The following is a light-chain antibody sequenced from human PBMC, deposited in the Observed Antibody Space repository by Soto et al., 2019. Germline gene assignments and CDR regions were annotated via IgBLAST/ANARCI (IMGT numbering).Light chain of an antibody. CDR1: QTVRNNY. J-gene: IGKJ4*01. CDR3: QQFSSYPLT. V-gene: IGKV3-20*01. CDR2: DAS. Sequence: ELVVTQSPGTLSLSPGERATLSCRASQTVRNNYSAWYQQKPGQAPRLLIYDASSRATGVPDRFSGGGSGTDFTLPSSRLEPADFSVYYCQQFSSYPLTFGGGTNVEIK.